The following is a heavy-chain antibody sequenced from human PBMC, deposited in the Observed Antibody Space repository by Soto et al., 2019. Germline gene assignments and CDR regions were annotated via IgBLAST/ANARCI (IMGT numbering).Heavy chain of an antibody. V-gene: IGHV1-2*02. CDR2: INPNTGGT. D-gene: IGHD1-26*01. CDR3: ARVACSGSHDELRS. J-gene: IGHJ5*02. CDR1: GYTFTGYY. Sequence: QVQLVQSGAEVRKPGASVKVSCKASGYTFTGYYVHWVRQAPGQGLEWMGWINPNTGGTNYAQEFQGMVTMTSATSITTSYMELSRLRSDDAAVYYCARVACSGSHDELRSWGQGTLVTVSS.